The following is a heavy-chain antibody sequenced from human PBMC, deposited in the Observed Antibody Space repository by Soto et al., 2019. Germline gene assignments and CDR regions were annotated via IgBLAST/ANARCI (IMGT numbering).Heavy chain of an antibody. D-gene: IGHD6-25*01. CDR2: VYSGGSS. CDR1: DGYINDHY. CDR3: ASTSRAAPGTGLDS. Sequence: SETQSLTYKVFDGYINDHYGSWIRQNPGMRLEWIGFVYSGGSSNYNPSFKSRVTISLETSKNQFALRLTSLTAADSAVYYCASTSRAAPGTGLDSWGQGTLVTVSS. V-gene: IGHV4-59*11. J-gene: IGHJ4*02.